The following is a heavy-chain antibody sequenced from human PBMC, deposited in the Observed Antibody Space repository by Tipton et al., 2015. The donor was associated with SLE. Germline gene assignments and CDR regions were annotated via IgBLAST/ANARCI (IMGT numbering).Heavy chain of an antibody. CDR2: IYYSGSA. Sequence: TLSLTCTVSGDSISQYYWSWIRQTPGKGLEWIGHIYYSGSAYYNPSLQSRVIISVDRSRNQFSLGLSSVSTADTAVYYCARAPGSRGCAMDIWGQGTTVTVSS. J-gene: IGHJ6*02. V-gene: IGHV4-59*01. D-gene: IGHD1-26*01. CDR3: ARAPGSRGCAMDI. CDR1: GDSISQYY.